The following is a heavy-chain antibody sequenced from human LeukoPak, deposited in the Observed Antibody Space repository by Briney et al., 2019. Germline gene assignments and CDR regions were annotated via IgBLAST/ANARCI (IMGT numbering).Heavy chain of an antibody. CDR3: ARDRDDFDY. V-gene: IGHV3-30-3*01. CDR2: ISYDGSNK. D-gene: IGHD3-3*01. CDR1: GFTFSSCA. Sequence: GGSLRLSCAASGFTFSSCAMHWVRQAPGKGLEWVAVISYDGSNKYYADSVKGRFTISRDNSKNTLYLQMNSLRAEDTAVYYCARDRDDFDYWGQGTLVTVSS. J-gene: IGHJ4*02.